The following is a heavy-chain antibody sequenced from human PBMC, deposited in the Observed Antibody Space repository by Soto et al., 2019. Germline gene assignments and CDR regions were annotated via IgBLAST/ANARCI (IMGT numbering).Heavy chain of an antibody. CDR1: GFTFSSYG. CDR2: ISYDGSNK. J-gene: IGHJ4*02. Sequence: ESGGGVVQPGRSLRLSCAASGFTFSSYGMHWVRQAPGKGLEWVAVISYDGSNKYYADSVKGRFTISRDNSKNTLYLQMNSLRAEDTAVYYCAKLHSSSWYTFDYWGQGTLVTVSS. V-gene: IGHV3-30*18. D-gene: IGHD6-13*01. CDR3: AKLHSSSWYTFDY.